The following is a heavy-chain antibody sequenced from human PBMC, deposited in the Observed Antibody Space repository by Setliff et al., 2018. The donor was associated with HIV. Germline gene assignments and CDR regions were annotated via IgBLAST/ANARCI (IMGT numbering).Heavy chain of an antibody. J-gene: IGHJ3*02. V-gene: IGHV4-39*01. CDR1: DGSISSNSYY. CDR2: IYYSGNT. Sequence: LSLTCNVSDGSISSNSYYWAWIRQPPGKGLEWIGTIYYSGNTYYRPSLKSRVTVSIDTSKNQFSLRLNSVTAADTAVYYCARQSGYTRGWDIFGLVAGSFDIWGQGTMVTVSS. D-gene: IGHD3-3*01. CDR3: ARQSGYTRGWDIFGLVAGSFDI.